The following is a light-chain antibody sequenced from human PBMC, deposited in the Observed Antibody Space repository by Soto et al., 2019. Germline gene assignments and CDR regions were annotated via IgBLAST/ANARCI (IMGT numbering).Light chain of an antibody. V-gene: IGLV2-11*01. Sequence: QSLLTQPHSVSGSPGQSVAISCSGTSSDVGGYNYVSWYQQHPGKAPKLIIFDVNKRPSGVPDRFSGSKSGSTASLTISGLQAEDEADYYCCSYGGSFYVVGTGTKVTV. J-gene: IGLJ1*01. CDR1: SSDVGGYNY. CDR2: DVN. CDR3: CSYGGSFYV.